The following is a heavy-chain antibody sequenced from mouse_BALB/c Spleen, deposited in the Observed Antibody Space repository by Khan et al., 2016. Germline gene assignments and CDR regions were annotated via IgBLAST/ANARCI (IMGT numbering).Heavy chain of an antibody. D-gene: IGHD2-4*01. V-gene: IGHV1S135*01. CDR2: IDPYNGDT. Sequence: IQLVQSGPELVKPGASVKVSCKASGYSFTDYNMYWVKQSHGKSLEWIGYIDPYNGDTSYNQKFKGKDTLTVDKSSSTAFMHLNSLTSEDSAVYYCARKDYETIWFAYWGQGTLVTVSA. CDR3: ARKDYETIWFAY. CDR1: GYSFTDYN. J-gene: IGHJ3*01.